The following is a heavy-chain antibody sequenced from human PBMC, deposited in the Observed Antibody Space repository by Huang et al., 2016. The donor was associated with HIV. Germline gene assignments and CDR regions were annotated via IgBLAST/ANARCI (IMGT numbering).Heavy chain of an antibody. J-gene: IGHJ6*02. D-gene: IGHD3-3*01. Sequence: QLQLQESGPGLVKPSETLSLTCSVSGGSISGSSYYWGWIRQPPGKGLEWIGNIYYRGSTYYNPSLKSRVTISVDTSKNQFTLKLNSVTAADTAVYYCVNFIQYYDFPKLMDVWGQGTTVTVSS. CDR1: GGSISGSSYY. CDR2: IYYRGST. V-gene: IGHV4-39*01. CDR3: VNFIQYYDFPKLMDV.